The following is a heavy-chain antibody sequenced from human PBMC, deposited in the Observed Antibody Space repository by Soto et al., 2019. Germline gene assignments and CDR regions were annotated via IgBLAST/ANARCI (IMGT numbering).Heavy chain of an antibody. CDR2: IYYSGST. J-gene: IGHJ4*02. Sequence: SETLSLTCPVSGGSIKDFYWSWIRQPPGKGLEWIGYIYYSGSTDYNPSLKSRVTISVDPSKTQFSLNLRSVNTADTAVYYCARLGGVAARTFDYWGQGTLVTVSS. V-gene: IGHV4-59*12. CDR3: ARLGGVAARTFDY. CDR1: GGSIKDFY. D-gene: IGHD6-6*01.